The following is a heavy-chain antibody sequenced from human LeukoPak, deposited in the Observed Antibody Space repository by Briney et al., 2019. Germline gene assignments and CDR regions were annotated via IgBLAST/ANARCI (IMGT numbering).Heavy chain of an antibody. Sequence: GGSLRLSCAASGFTFSNAWMSWVRQAPGKGLEWVGRIKSKTDGGTTDYAAPVKGRFTISRDDSKNTLSLQMNSLKTEDTAVYYCTTYSGSYNYYYYMDVWGKGTTVTVSS. CDR1: GFTFSNAW. J-gene: IGHJ6*03. V-gene: IGHV3-15*01. D-gene: IGHD1-26*01. CDR2: IKSKTDGGTT. CDR3: TTYSGSYNYYYYMDV.